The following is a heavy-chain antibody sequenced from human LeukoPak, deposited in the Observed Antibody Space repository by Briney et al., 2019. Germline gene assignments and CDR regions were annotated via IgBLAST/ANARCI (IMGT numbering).Heavy chain of an antibody. D-gene: IGHD3-22*01. CDR1: GGSFSGYY. J-gene: IGHJ3*02. CDR3: ARDYDSSGYYGLFDI. Sequence: NPSETLSLTCAVYGGSFSGYYWSWIRQPPGKGLEWIGEINHSGSTNYNPSLKSRVTISVDTSKNQFSLKLSSVTAADTAVYYCARDYDSSGYYGLFDIWGQGTMVTVSS. CDR2: INHSGST. V-gene: IGHV4-34*01.